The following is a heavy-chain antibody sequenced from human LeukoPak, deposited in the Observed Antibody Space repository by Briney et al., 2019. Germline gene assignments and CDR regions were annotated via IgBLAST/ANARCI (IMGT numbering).Heavy chain of an antibody. J-gene: IGHJ5*02. Sequence: GGSLRLSCAASGFTFSSYSMNWVRQAPGKGLEWVSYISSSSSTIYYADSVKGRFTISRDNAKNSLYLQMNSLRDEDTAVYYCARDGTLLDYDFWSGYRVDNWFDPWGQGTLVTVSS. V-gene: IGHV3-48*02. D-gene: IGHD3-3*01. CDR3: ARDGTLLDYDFWSGYRVDNWFDP. CDR2: ISSSSSTI. CDR1: GFTFSSYS.